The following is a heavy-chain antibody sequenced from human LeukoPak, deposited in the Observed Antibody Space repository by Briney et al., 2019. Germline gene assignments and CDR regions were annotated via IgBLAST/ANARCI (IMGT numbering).Heavy chain of an antibody. CDR1: GGTFSSYA. CDR2: IIPTFGTA. D-gene: IGHD2-21*02. J-gene: IGHJ6*03. V-gene: IGHV1-69*05. CDR3: ARALYCGGDCYSGGFYYYYYYMDV. Sequence: SVKVSCKASGGTFSSYAISWVRQAPGQGLEWMGGIIPTFGTANYAQKFQGRVTITTDESTSTAYMELSSLRSEDTAVYYCARALYCGGDCYSGGFYYYYYYMDVWGKGTTVTVSS.